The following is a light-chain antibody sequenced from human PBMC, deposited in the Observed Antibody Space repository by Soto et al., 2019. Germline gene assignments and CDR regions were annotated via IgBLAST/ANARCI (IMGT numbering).Light chain of an antibody. V-gene: IGKV1-39*01. CDR2: AEY. CDR3: KPNYSTSIP. Sequence: QMTQSPSSLFASVGDRGNIACRASQTISNFLNWYQQTSGNDTKIIISAEYTLQSGVTSRFTGSGSGTDFTLTIKSIQPEDFATYYCKPNYSTSIPLGKGTRVEIK. CDR1: QTISNF. J-gene: IGKJ5*01.